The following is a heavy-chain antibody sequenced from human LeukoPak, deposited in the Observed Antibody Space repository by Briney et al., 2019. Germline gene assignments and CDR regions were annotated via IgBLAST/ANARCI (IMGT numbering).Heavy chain of an antibody. CDR2: IIPIFGTA. V-gene: IGHV1-69*01. CDR3: ASLTVRGVISDY. CDR1: GGTFSSYA. J-gene: IGHJ4*02. Sequence: SVKVSCKASGGTFSSYATCWVRQAPGQGLEWMGGIIPIFGTANYAQKFQGRVTITADESTSTAYMELSSLRSEDTAVYYCASLTVRGVISDYWGQGTLVTVSS. D-gene: IGHD3-10*01.